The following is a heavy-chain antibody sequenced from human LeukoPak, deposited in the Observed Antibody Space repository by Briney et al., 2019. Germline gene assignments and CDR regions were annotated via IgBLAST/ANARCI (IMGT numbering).Heavy chain of an antibody. CDR2: IYYSGST. V-gene: IGHV4-39*07. Sequence: KPSETLSLTCTVSGGSISSYYWGWIRQPPGKGLEWLGSIYYSGSTYYNPSLKSRVTISVDTSKNQFSLKLSSVTAADTAVYYCARAPRITIFGVVIDIDYWGQGTLVTVSS. CDR1: GGSISSYY. D-gene: IGHD3-3*01. J-gene: IGHJ4*02. CDR3: ARAPRITIFGVVIDIDY.